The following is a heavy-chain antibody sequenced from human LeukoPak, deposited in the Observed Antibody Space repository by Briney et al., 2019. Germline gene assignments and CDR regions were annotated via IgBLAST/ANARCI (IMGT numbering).Heavy chain of an antibody. J-gene: IGHJ3*02. Sequence: ASVKVSCKASGYTFTSYDINWVRQATGQGLEWMGWISAYNGNTNYVQKLQGRVTMTTDTSTSTAYMELRSLRSDDTAVYYCARDRGSRDRYAFDIWGQGTMVTVSS. D-gene: IGHD2-15*01. V-gene: IGHV1-18*01. CDR2: ISAYNGNT. CDR1: GYTFTSYD. CDR3: ARDRGSRDRYAFDI.